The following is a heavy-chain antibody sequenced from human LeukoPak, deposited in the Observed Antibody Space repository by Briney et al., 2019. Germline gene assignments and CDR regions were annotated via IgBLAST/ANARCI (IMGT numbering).Heavy chain of an antibody. D-gene: IGHD3-3*01. CDR1: GYTFTGYY. V-gene: IGHV1-2*02. CDR2: INPNSGGT. J-gene: IGHJ4*02. CDR3: ARITIFGVVNGIDY. Sequence: ASVKVSCKASGYTFTGYYMHWVRQAPGQGLEWMGWINPNSGGTNYAQKFQGRVTMTRDTSVSTAYMELSRLRSDDTAVYYCARITIFGVVNGIDYWGQGTLVTVSS.